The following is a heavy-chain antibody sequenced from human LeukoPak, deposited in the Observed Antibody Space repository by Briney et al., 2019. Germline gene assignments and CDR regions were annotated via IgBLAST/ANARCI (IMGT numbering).Heavy chain of an antibody. CDR3: AKERTFGAHWYFDL. J-gene: IGHJ2*01. Sequence: PGGSLRLSCAASGFTLSSYAMSWVRQAPGKGLEWVSTIGGSGDNTYYADSVKGRVTISRDNSKNTVYLQMKSLRAEDTAVYYCAKERTFGAHWYFDLWGRGTLVTVSS. CDR1: GFTLSSYA. D-gene: IGHD3-10*01. CDR2: IGGSGDNT. V-gene: IGHV3-23*01.